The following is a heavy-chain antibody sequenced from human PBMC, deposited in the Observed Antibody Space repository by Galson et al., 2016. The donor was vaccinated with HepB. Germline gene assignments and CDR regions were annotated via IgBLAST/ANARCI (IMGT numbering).Heavy chain of an antibody. CDR3: VRDLGGYFDS. J-gene: IGHJ4*02. Sequence: SLRLPCAASRLSFSRFWMHWVRQVPGKGLVWVSRIDPNGKIINYADSVKGRFTISRDNTNDILYLQMDRLRSEDTALYLCVRDLGGYFDSWGQGTLVTVSS. CDR1: RLSFSRFW. V-gene: IGHV3-74*01. CDR2: IDPNGKII.